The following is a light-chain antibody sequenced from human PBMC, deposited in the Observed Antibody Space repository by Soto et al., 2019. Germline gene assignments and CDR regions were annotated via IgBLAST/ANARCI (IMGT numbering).Light chain of an antibody. V-gene: IGKV3-20*01. CDR1: QTISSNY. J-gene: IGKJ1*01. Sequence: ETVLTQSPGTLSLSPGERATLSCRASQTISSNYLAWYRQTPGQAPRLLIYGASTRATGIADKFSGSGSGTDFTLLISRLEPEDFAVYYCQQYGSSPWTFGQGTKVDIK. CDR2: GAS. CDR3: QQYGSSPWT.